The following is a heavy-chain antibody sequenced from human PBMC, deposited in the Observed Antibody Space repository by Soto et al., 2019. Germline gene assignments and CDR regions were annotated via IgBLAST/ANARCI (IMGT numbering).Heavy chain of an antibody. CDR1: GFTFSDYY. Sequence: PGGSLRLSCAASGFTFSDYYMSWIRQAPGKGLEWVSYISSSGSTIYYADSVKGRFTISRDNAKNSLYLQMNSLRAEDTAVYYCARDSYYYDSSQGFDYWGQGTLVTGSS. D-gene: IGHD3-22*01. CDR3: ARDSYYYDSSQGFDY. V-gene: IGHV3-11*01. J-gene: IGHJ4*02. CDR2: ISSSGSTI.